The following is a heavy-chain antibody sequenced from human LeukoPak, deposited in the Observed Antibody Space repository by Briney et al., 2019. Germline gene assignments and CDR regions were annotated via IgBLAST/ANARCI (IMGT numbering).Heavy chain of an antibody. J-gene: IGHJ4*02. CDR1: GGTFSSYA. CDR3: ARNQGREFYFDY. D-gene: IGHD3-10*01. Sequence: SVKVSCKASGGTFSSYAISWVRQAPGQGLEWMGGIIPIFGTANYAQKFQGRVTITADESTSTAYMELSSLRSEDTALYYCARNQGREFYFDYWGQGTLVTVSS. CDR2: IIPIFGTA. V-gene: IGHV1-69*13.